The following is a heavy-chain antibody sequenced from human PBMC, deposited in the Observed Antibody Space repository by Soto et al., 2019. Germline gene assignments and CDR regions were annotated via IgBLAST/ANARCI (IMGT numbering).Heavy chain of an antibody. CDR3: ARRRGGLDAFDF. CDR2: IYYSGNT. CDR1: GDSISSSSYY. J-gene: IGHJ3*01. D-gene: IGHD3-16*01. Sequence: QLQLQESGPGLVKPSETLSLTCIVSGDSISSSSYYWDWIRQPPGKGLEWIGSIYYSGNTYYSPSLKSRVTMSVDTSTNQFSLKLSSVTAADTAVYSCARRRGGLDAFDFWGQGTVVTVSS. V-gene: IGHV4-39*01.